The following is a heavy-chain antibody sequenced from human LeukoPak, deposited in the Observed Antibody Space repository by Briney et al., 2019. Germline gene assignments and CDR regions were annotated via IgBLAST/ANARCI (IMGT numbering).Heavy chain of an antibody. J-gene: IGHJ6*03. D-gene: IGHD6-19*01. Sequence: DPGGSLRLSCAASGFTFSSYWMSWVRQAPGKGLEWVANIKQDGSEKYYVDSVKGRFTISRDNAKNSLYLQMNSLRAEDTAVYYCARVGSGWDYYYYYYMDVWGKGTTVTISS. CDR2: IKQDGSEK. CDR3: ARVGSGWDYYYYYYMDV. CDR1: GFTFSSYW. V-gene: IGHV3-7*03.